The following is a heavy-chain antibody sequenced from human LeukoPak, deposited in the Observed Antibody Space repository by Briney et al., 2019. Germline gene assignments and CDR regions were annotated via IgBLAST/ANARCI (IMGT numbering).Heavy chain of an antibody. CDR1: GFTVSSNY. CDR2: IYSGGST. J-gene: IGHJ4*02. Sequence: GGSLRLSCAASGFTVSSNYMSWVRQAPGKGLEWVSVIYSGGSTYYADSVKGRFTISRDNSKNTLYLQMNSLRAEDTAVYYCARVWERGSFHFDYGGQGTLVTVSS. CDR3: ARVWERGSFHFDY. V-gene: IGHV3-53*01. D-gene: IGHD1-26*01.